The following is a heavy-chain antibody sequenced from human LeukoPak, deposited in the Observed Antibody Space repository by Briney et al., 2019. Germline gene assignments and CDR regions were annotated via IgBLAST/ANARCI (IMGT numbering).Heavy chain of an antibody. V-gene: IGHV3-53*01. CDR2: IYSGGST. CDR3: ARESVVVTSVDAFDI. Sequence: GGYLRLSCAASGFTVSSNYMRWVRQAPGKGLEWVSVIYSGGSTYYADSVKGRFTITRDNTKNTLYLQMNSLRAEDTAVYYCARESVVVTSVDAFDIWGQGAMVIVSS. J-gene: IGHJ3*02. D-gene: IGHD2-21*02. CDR1: GFTVSSNY.